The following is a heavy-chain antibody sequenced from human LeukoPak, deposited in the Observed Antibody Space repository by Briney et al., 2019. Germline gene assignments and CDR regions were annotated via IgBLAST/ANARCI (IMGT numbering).Heavy chain of an antibody. CDR2: IKEDGGEK. J-gene: IGHJ6*03. D-gene: IGHD2-21*01. CDR1: GFIFSSYW. CDR3: ATVVPYYYYMDV. V-gene: IGHV3-7*01. Sequence: GGSLRLSCAASGFIFSSYWMTWVRQAPGKGLEWVAYIKEDGGEKYYVDSAKGRFTISRDSAKNSLYLQMNSLRAEDTTVYYCATVVPYYYYMDVWGKGTTVTVSS.